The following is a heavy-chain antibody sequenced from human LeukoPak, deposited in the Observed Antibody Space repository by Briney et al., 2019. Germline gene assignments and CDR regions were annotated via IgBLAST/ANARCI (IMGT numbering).Heavy chain of an antibody. J-gene: IGHJ4*03. V-gene: IGHV3-23*01. D-gene: IGHD2-15*01. CDR1: GFTFSTYA. CDR3: AKDFVGVVADALDL. Sequence: GGSLRLSCAASGFTFSTYAMSWVRQTPGMGLQWVSSISRNGDKTYYADPVKGRFTIPRDNSQDTLDLQMNTLRVEDTAIYYCAKDFVGVVADALDLWGPGDLVTVSS. CDR2: ISRNGDKT.